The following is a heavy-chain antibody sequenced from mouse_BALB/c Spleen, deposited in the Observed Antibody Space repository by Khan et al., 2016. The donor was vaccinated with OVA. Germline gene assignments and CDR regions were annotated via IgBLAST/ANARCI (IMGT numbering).Heavy chain of an antibody. CDR3: AHPSYDPRNFDV. CDR2: IAPANGNT. D-gene: IGHD2-3*01. Sequence: VQLKQSGAELVKPGASVKLSCTASGFNIKDTYMHWVKQRPEQGLEWIGRIAPANGNTKYDPKFQDKATITADTSSNISYLQLSSLTSEDTAVYYRAHPSYDPRNFDVWGAGTTVTVAS. V-gene: IGHV14-3*02. CDR1: GFNIKDTY. J-gene: IGHJ1*01.